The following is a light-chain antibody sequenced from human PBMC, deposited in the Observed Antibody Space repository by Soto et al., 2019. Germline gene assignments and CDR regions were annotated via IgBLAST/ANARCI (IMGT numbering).Light chain of an antibody. Sequence: QSALTQPASVSGSPGQSITISCTGTRSDVGSYNLVSWYQQHPGKAPKLMIYEVSKRPSVVSNRFSGSKSGNTASLTISGLQAEDEADYYCCSYAGSSTSPYVFGTGTKVTVL. CDR1: RSDVGSYNL. V-gene: IGLV2-23*02. J-gene: IGLJ1*01. CDR3: CSYAGSSTSPYV. CDR2: EVS.